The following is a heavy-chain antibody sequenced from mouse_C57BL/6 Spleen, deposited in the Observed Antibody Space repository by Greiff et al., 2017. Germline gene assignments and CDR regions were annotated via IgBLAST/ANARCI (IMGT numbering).Heavy chain of an antibody. Sequence: EVQLVESGGGLVKPGGSLKLSCAASGFTFSSYTMSWVRQTPEKRLEWVATISGGGGNTYYPDSVKGRFTISRDNAKNTLYLQMSSLRSEDTALYYCARRGSNYVNAMDYWGQGTSVTVSS. D-gene: IGHD2-5*01. V-gene: IGHV5-9*01. CDR2: ISGGGGNT. CDR1: GFTFSSYT. J-gene: IGHJ4*01. CDR3: ARRGSNYVNAMDY.